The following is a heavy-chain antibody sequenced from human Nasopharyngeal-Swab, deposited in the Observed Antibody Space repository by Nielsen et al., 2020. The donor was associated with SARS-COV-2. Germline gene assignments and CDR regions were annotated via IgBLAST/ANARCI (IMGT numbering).Heavy chain of an antibody. CDR2: ISYDGSNE. Sequence: GESLKISCAASGFTFSSSGMDWVRQAPGKGLEWVAVISYDGSNEYYGDSVKGRFTISRDNAKNSLYLQMNSLRDEDTAVYYCARDWGSSWYSNWFDPWGQGTLVTVSS. J-gene: IGHJ5*02. CDR3: ARDWGSSWYSNWFDP. CDR1: GFTFSSSG. V-gene: IGHV3-30*03. D-gene: IGHD6-13*01.